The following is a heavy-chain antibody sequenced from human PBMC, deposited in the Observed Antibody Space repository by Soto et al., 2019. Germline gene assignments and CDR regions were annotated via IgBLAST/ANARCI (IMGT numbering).Heavy chain of an antibody. D-gene: IGHD3-22*01. CDR1: GGTFSSYA. J-gene: IGHJ5*02. CDR2: IIPIFGTA. CDR3: ARVYDSSGYSVPWFDP. Sequence: ASVKVSCKSSGGTFSSYAISWVRQAPGQGLEWMGGIIPIFGTANYAQKFQGRVTITADESTSTAYMELSSLRSEDTAVYYCARVYDSSGYSVPWFDPWGQGTLVTVSS. V-gene: IGHV1-69*13.